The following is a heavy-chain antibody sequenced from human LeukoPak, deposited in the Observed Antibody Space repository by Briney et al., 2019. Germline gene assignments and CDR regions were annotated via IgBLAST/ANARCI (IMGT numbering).Heavy chain of an antibody. CDR3: AKVPYYYDSSGYYQAPPYYFDY. CDR2: ISGSGGST. Sequence: PGGSLRLSCAASGFTFSSYAMSWVRQAPGKGLEWVSAISGSGGSTYYADSVKGRFTISRDNSKNTLYLQMNSLRAEDTAVYYCAKVPYYYDSSGYYQAPPYYFDYWGQGTLVTVSS. CDR1: GFTFSSYA. V-gene: IGHV3-23*01. J-gene: IGHJ4*02. D-gene: IGHD3-22*01.